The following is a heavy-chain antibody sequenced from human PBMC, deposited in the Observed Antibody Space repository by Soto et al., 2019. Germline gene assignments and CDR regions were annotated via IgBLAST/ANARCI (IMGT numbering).Heavy chain of an antibody. J-gene: IGHJ5*02. CDR1: GGSISSGGYY. CDR2: IYYTGSA. Sequence: QVQLQESGPGLVKPSQTLSLTCTVSGGSISSGGYYWSWIRQHPGKGLEWIVYIYYTGSAYYNPSLESRVTISVDTSKNQFSLKLSSVTAADTAVYYCSKCGSSSWNWFDPWGQGTLVTVSS. V-gene: IGHV4-31*03. CDR3: SKCGSSSWNWFDP. D-gene: IGHD6-6*01.